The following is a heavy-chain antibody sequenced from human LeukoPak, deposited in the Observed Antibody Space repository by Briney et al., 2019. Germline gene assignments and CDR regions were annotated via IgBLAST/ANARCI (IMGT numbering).Heavy chain of an antibody. CDR2: INHSGST. V-gene: IGHV4-34*01. J-gene: IGHJ4*02. D-gene: IGHD4-17*01. Sequence: PSETLSLTCAVYGGSFSGYYWSWIRQPPGKGLEWIGEINHSGSTNYNPSLKSRVTISVDTSKNQFSLKLSSVTAADTAVYYCAGSETTVTTHGFDFWGQGALVTVSS. CDR1: GGSFSGYY. CDR3: AGSETTVTTHGFDF.